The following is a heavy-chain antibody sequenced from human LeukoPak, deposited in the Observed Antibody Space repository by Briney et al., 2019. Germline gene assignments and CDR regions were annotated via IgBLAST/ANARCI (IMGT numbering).Heavy chain of an antibody. J-gene: IGHJ4*02. CDR2: ISSSGSTI. CDR1: GFTFSSYE. V-gene: IGHV3-48*03. D-gene: IGHD6-6*01. CDR3: ARGGYSSSSGRY. Sequence: GGSLRLSCAASGFTFSSYEMNWVRQAPGQGLEWVSYISSSGSTIYYADSVKGRFTISRDNAKNSLYLQMDSLRAEDTAVYYCARGGYSSSSGRYWGQGTLVTVSS.